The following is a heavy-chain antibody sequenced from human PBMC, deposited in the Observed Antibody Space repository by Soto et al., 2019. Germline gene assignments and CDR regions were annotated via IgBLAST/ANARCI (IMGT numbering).Heavy chain of an antibody. D-gene: IGHD3-16*01. J-gene: IGHJ3*01. CDR1: GFSFSADGVG. CDR3: AHAFGGTSWPNDAFDV. CDR2: IYWDDDT. V-gene: IGHV2-5*02. Sequence: SGPTLVNPTQTLTLTCIFSGFSFSADGVGVGWIRQPPGKTLEWLALIYWDDDTRYRPSLKSRLTITKDSSKNQVVLTMTNMDPLDTATYYCAHAFGGTSWPNDAFDVWGQGTVVTVSS.